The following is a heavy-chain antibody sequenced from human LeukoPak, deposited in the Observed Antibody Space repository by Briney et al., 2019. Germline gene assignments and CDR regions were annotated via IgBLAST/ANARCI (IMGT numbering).Heavy chain of an antibody. CDR3: ARAYSERYGLGYYYMDV. J-gene: IGHJ6*03. CDR2: ISSSSSYI. CDR1: GFTFSTHS. Sequence: GGSLRLSCAASGFTFSTHSMNWVRQAPGKGLEWVSSISSSSSYIYYADSVKGRFTISRDNAKKSVYLQMNSLRAEDTAVYYCARAYSERYGLGYYYMDVWGKGTTVTISS. D-gene: IGHD1-26*01. V-gene: IGHV3-21*01.